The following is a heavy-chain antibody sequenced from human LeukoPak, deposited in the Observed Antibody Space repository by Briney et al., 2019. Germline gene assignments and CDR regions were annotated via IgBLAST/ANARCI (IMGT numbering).Heavy chain of an antibody. V-gene: IGHV1-2*02. Sequence: ASVKVSCKASGYTFTGYYMHWVRQAPGQGLEWMGWINPNSGGTHYAQKFQGRLTMTRDTSFSTAYMTLSRLSSDDTAVYYCARRPQCWLRLLIEGTYLDYWGQGTLVTVSS. J-gene: IGHJ4*02. CDR3: ARRPQCWLRLLIEGTYLDY. D-gene: IGHD5-12*01. CDR2: INPNSGGT. CDR1: GYTFTGYY.